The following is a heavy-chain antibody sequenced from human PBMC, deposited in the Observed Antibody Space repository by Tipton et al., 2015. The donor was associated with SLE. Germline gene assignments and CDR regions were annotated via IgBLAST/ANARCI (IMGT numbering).Heavy chain of an antibody. V-gene: IGHV3-30-3*02. J-gene: IGHJ6*03. CDR2: ISYDGSNK. CDR3: AKTPPDYYDSSGYYYYYYYMDV. Sequence: SLRLSCAASGFTFSSYAMHWVRQAPGKGLEWVAVISYDGSNKYYADSVKGRFTISRDNSKNTLYLQMNSLRAEDTAVYYCAKTPPDYYDSSGYYYYYYYMDVWGKGTTVTVSS. CDR1: GFTFSSYA. D-gene: IGHD3-22*01.